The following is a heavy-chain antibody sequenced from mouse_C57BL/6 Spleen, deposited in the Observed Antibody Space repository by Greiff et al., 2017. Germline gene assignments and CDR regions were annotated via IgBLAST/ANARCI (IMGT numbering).Heavy chain of an antibody. CDR3: ARSELGRRAFDY. V-gene: IGHV1-80*01. J-gene: IGHJ2*01. Sequence: VMLVESGAELVKPGASVKISCKASGYAFSSYWMNWVKQRPGKGLEWIGQIYPGDGDTNYNGKFKGKATLTADKSSSTAYMQLSSLTSEDSAVYFCARSELGRRAFDYWGQGTTLTVSS. CDR2: IYPGDGDT. CDR1: GYAFSSYW. D-gene: IGHD4-1*01.